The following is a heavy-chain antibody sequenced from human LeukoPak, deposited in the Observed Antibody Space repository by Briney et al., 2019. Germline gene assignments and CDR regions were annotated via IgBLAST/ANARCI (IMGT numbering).Heavy chain of an antibody. CDR1: GFTFSSYA. J-gene: IGHJ3*02. Sequence: GGSLRLSCAASGFTFSSYAMSWVRQAPGKGLEWVSAISGSGGSTYYADSVKGRLTISRDNSKNTLYLQMNSLRAEDTAVYYCAKGRDGYNDAFDIWGQGTMVTVSS. D-gene: IGHD5-24*01. CDR3: AKGRDGYNDAFDI. V-gene: IGHV3-23*01. CDR2: ISGSGGST.